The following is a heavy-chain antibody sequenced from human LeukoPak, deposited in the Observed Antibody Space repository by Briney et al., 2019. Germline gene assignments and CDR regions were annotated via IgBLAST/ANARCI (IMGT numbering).Heavy chain of an antibody. D-gene: IGHD3-10*01. CDR2: ISSSSSYI. V-gene: IGHV3-21*01. J-gene: IGHJ6*02. CDR1: GFTFSSYS. Sequence: KTGGSLRLSCAASGFTFSSYSMNWVRQAPGKGLEWVSSISSSSSYIYYADSVKGRFTISRDNAKNSLYLQMNSLRAEDTAVYYCARGYGSRVYYYYGMDVWGQGTTVTVSS. CDR3: ARGYGSRVYYYYGMDV.